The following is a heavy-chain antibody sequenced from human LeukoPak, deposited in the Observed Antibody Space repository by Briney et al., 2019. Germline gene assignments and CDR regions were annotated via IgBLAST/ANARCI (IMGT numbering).Heavy chain of an antibody. Sequence: GGSLRLSCVASGFTFNTYSMNWFRQAPGKGLEWISYISSSSGTIYYADSVKGRFTISRDNAKNSLYMQMNSLRAEDTAVYYCARGRDLFDSWGQGTLVIVSS. V-gene: IGHV3-48*04. CDR3: ARGRDLFDS. CDR1: GFTFNTYS. CDR2: ISSSSGTI. J-gene: IGHJ4*02.